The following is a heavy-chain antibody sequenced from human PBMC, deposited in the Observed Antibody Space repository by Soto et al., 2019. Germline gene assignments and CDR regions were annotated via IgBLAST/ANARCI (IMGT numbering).Heavy chain of an antibody. CDR1: GGSTSRRRYY. Sequence: SEPLSLTCTVSGGSTSRRRYYWSWIRQHPAKGLEWIGYIYHSGTTYYNPSLKSRVTISVDTSKNQFSLKLTSVTAADTAVDSCARVRGNQLLGWVEPWGQGTLV. J-gene: IGHJ5*02. V-gene: IGHV4-31*03. D-gene: IGHD2-2*01. CDR2: IYHSGTT. CDR3: ARVRGNQLLGWVEP.